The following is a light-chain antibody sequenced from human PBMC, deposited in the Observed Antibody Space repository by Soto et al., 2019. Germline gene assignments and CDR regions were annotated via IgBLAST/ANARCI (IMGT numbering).Light chain of an antibody. Sequence: DIQMTQSPSTLSASVGDRVTITCRASQSISSWLAWYQQKPGKAPKLLIYDASSLESGVPSRFSGSGSGTEATLTISSLQPDDFATYYCQQYNSYSFGQGTKVEIK. CDR1: QSISSW. CDR2: DAS. CDR3: QQYNSYS. J-gene: IGKJ1*01. V-gene: IGKV1-5*01.